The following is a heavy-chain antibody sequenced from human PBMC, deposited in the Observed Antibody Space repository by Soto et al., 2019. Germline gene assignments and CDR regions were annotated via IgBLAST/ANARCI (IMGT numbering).Heavy chain of an antibody. V-gene: IGHV1-18*01. CDR1: GYTFTSYG. Sequence: QVQLVQSGAEVKKPGASVKVSCKASGYTFTSYGISWVRQAPGQGLEWMGWISAYNGKANYAQKLQGRVTMTTDTTTSTAYMELRSLRDDDTSEYYCARVIAAAVEFGYWGQGTLVTVSS. CDR2: ISAYNGKA. J-gene: IGHJ4*02. D-gene: IGHD6-13*01. CDR3: ARVIAAAVEFGY.